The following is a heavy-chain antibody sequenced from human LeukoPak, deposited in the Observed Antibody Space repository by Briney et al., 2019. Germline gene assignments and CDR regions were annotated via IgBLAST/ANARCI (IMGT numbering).Heavy chain of an antibody. CDR2: ISSSSSTI. V-gene: IGHV3-48*04. Sequence: GVSLRLSCAASGFTFSSYSMNWVRQAPGKGLEWVSYISSSSSTIYYADSVKGRFTISRDNAKNSLYLQMNSLRAEDTAVYYCARVFGYYYDSSGALNYWGQGTLVTVSS. CDR3: ARVFGYYYDSSGALNY. J-gene: IGHJ4*02. CDR1: GFTFSSYS. D-gene: IGHD3-22*01.